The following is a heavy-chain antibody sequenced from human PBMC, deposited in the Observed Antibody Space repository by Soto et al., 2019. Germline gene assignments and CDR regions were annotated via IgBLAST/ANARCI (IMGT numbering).Heavy chain of an antibody. CDR2: ILADFNT. CDR3: ARRIEGYFDY. J-gene: IGHJ4*02. Sequence: GGSLILSCAASGFTFSDYTMTWVRQAPGKVLECISVILADFNTYYAGSVRGRFTISRDNSKNTLYLEMNSLRAEDTAVYYCARRIEGYFDYWGQGALVTVS. V-gene: IGHV3-23*03. CDR1: GFTFSDYT.